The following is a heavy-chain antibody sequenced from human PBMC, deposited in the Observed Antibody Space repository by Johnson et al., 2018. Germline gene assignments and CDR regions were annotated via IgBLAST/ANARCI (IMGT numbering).Heavy chain of an antibody. Sequence: QVQLVESGGGVVQPGRSLRLSCAASGFTFSSYGMHWVRQAPGKGLEWVAVISYDGSNKYYADSGKGRYTIPRDNSKNTLYLQMNSLRAEETAVYYWAKEGVMEWEYYGPFQYWGPGTLVTVSS. CDR2: ISYDGSNK. CDR3: AKEGVMEWEYYGPFQY. CDR1: GFTFSSYG. V-gene: IGHV3-30*18. J-gene: IGHJ1*01. D-gene: IGHD1-26*01.